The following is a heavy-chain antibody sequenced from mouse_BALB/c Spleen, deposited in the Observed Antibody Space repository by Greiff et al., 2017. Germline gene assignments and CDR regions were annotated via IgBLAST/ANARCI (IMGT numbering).Heavy chain of an antibody. Sequence: EVQLVESGGGLVQPGGSLKLSCAASGFTFSSYTMSWVRQTPEKRLEWVAYISNGGGSTYYPDTVKGRFTISRDNAKNTLYLQMSSLKSEDTAMYYCASRGDYWGQGTSVTVSS. CDR3: ASRGDY. CDR2: ISNGGGST. J-gene: IGHJ4*01. CDR1: GFTFSSYT. V-gene: IGHV5-12-2*01. D-gene: IGHD3-1*01.